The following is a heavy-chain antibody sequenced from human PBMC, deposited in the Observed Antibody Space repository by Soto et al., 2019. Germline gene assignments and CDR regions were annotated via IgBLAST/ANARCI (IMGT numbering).Heavy chain of an antibody. CDR2: IIPIFGTA. CDR1: GGTFSSYA. Sequence: QVQLVQSGAEVKKPGSSVKVSCKASGGTFSSYAISWVRQALGQGLEWMGGIIPIFGTANYAQKFQGRVTITADESTSTAYMELSSLRSEDTAVYYCARAVKQWPVYYFDYWGQGTLVTVSS. J-gene: IGHJ4*02. V-gene: IGHV1-69*01. D-gene: IGHD6-19*01. CDR3: ARAVKQWPVYYFDY.